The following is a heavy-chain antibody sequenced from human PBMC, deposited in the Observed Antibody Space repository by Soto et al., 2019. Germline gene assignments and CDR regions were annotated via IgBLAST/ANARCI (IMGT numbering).Heavy chain of an antibody. D-gene: IGHD3-10*01. CDR1: GGSISSGDYY. J-gene: IGHJ4*02. Sequence: QVQLQESGPGLVKPSQTLSLTCTVSGGSISSGDYYWSWIRQHPGKGLEWIGYIYYSGSTYYNPSLKSRVTISVDTSKNRYSPKLSSVTAADTAVYYCATYGSGSNKPTTVDYWGQGTLVTVSS. V-gene: IGHV4-31*03. CDR2: IYYSGST. CDR3: ATYGSGSNKPTTVDY.